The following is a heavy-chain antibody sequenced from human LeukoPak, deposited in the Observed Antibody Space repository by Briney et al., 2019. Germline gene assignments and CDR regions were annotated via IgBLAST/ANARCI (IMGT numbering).Heavy chain of an antibody. CDR2: IIPIFGTA. D-gene: IGHD2-2*01. J-gene: IGHJ4*02. CDR1: GGTFSSYA. Sequence: SVKVSCKASGGTFSSYAISWVRQAPGQGLEWMGGIIPIFGTANYAQKFQGRVTITADESTSTAYMELSSLRSEDTAVYYCASSIVVVPAARAYLDYWGQGTLVTVSS. CDR3: ASSIVVVPAARAYLDY. V-gene: IGHV1-69*13.